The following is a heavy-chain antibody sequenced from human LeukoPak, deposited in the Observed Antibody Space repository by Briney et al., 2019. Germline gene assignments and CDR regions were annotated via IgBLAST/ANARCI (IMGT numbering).Heavy chain of an antibody. V-gene: IGHV3-66*01. Sequence: GGSLRLSCAASGFTLSSNYMSWVRQAPGKGLEWVSVIYSGGGTYYADSVKGRFTISRDKSKNTVYLQMNSLRAEDTAVYYCATETDDYWGQGTLVTVSS. CDR1: GFTLSSNY. CDR2: IYSGGGT. CDR3: ATETDDY. D-gene: IGHD2-21*02. J-gene: IGHJ4*02.